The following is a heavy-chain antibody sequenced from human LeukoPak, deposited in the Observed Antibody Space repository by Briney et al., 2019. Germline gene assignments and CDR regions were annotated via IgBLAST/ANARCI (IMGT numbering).Heavy chain of an antibody. CDR1: GGSISSGGYY. J-gene: IGHJ4*02. D-gene: IGHD4-17*01. V-gene: IGHV4-31*03. CDR3: ASGMTTVTSPFDY. CDR2: IYYNGNT. Sequence: SETLSLTCTVSGGSISSGGYYWSWIRQHPGKGLEWIGYIYYNGNTYYNPSLKSRVTISVDTSKNQFSLKLSSVTAADTAVYYCASGMTTVTSPFDYWGQGTLVTVSS.